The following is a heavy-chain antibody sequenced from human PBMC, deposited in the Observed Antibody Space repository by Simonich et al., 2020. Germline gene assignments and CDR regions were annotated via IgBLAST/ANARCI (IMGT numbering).Heavy chain of an antibody. CDR3: AREGAGNDAFDI. V-gene: IGHV3-30*07. J-gene: IGHJ3*02. CDR1: GFTFSSYA. Sequence: QVQLVESGGGVVQPGRSLRLSCAASGFTFSSYAMHWVRQAPGNGLEWVVVISYDGSNKYYADSVKGRFTISRDNSKNTRYLQMNSLRAEDTAVYYCAREGAGNDAFDIWGQGTMVTVSS. D-gene: IGHD1-26*01. CDR2: ISYDGSNK.